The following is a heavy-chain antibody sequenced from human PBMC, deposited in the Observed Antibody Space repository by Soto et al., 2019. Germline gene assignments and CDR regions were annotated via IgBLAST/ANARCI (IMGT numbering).Heavy chain of an antibody. Sequence: QVQLVQSGAEVKKPEATVKVSCKASGDTFTDYYIHWVRQAPGQGLEWMGAVNPNGGHTNYTQLFLGRMTMTRQTSTSTLYMELISLTSEDTAVYYCATGAHVGVLTAALDYWGQGTLVTVSS. CDR1: GDTFTDYY. D-gene: IGHD3-10*02. CDR3: ATGAHVGVLTAALDY. CDR2: VNPNGGHT. J-gene: IGHJ4*02. V-gene: IGHV1-46*01.